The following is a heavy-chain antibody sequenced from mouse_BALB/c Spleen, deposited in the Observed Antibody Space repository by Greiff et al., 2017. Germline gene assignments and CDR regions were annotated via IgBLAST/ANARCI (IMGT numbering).Heavy chain of an antibody. V-gene: IGHV1-54*01. CDR2: INPGSGGT. J-gene: IGHJ2*01. Sequence: QVQLQQSGAELVRPGTSVKVSCKASGYAFTNYLIEWVKQRPGQGLEWIGVINPGSGGTNYNEKFKGKATLTADKSSSTAYMQLSSLTSDDSAVYFCARSLYYFDYWGQGTTLTVSS. CDR3: ARSLYYFDY. CDR1: GYAFTNYL.